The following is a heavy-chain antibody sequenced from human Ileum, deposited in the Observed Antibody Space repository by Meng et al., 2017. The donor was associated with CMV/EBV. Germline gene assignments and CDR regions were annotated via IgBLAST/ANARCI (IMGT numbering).Heavy chain of an antibody. CDR3: ARHNDYGGNSALDD. D-gene: IGHD4-23*01. CDR2: IYNDGST. J-gene: IGHJ4*02. CDR1: GFVVSSKY. V-gene: IGHV3-53*01. Sequence: EVQVVESGGTLIQPGGSLRLSCAASGFVVSSKYMSWVRQAPGKGLEWVSLIYNDGSTYYADSVKGRFTMSRDSSKNTLYLQMNSLRAEDTAIYYCARHNDYGGNSALDDWGQGTLGTVDS.